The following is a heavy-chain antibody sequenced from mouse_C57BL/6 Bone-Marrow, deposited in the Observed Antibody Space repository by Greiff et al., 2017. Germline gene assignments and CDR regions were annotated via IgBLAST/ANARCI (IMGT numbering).Heavy chain of an antibody. J-gene: IGHJ2*01. CDR2: IDPENGDT. CDR3: TTRDYGSSTGY. Sequence: VQLKPSGAELVRPGASVKLSCTASGFNIKDDYMHWVKQRPEQGLEWIGWIDPENGDTEYASKFQGKATITADTSSNTAYLQLSSLTSEDTAVYYCTTRDYGSSTGYWGQGTTLTVSS. V-gene: IGHV14-4*01. CDR1: GFNIKDDY. D-gene: IGHD1-1*01.